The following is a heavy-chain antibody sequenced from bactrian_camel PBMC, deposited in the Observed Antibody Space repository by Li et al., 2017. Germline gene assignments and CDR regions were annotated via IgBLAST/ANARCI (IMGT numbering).Heavy chain of an antibody. CDR2: IYGDGAST. CDR1: GFTSADYY. V-gene: IGHV3-2*01. CDR3: AAGPLWKWRSMVVTDFGY. Sequence: HVQLVESGGGLVQPGGSLTLACSASGFTSADYYITWVRLPPGKGLEWVASIYGDGASTYFADSVKGRFDISKDHAKTTVYLQMNSLKAEDTAIYYCAAGPLWKWRSMVVTDFGYWGQGTQVTVS. D-gene: IGHD2*01. J-gene: IGHJ6*01.